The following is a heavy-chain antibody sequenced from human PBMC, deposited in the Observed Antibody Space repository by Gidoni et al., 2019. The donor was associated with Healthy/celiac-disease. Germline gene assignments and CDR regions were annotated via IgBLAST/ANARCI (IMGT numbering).Heavy chain of an antibody. J-gene: IGHJ6*02. Sequence: QVQLVESGGGVVQPGRSLRLSCAASGFTFSSYGMHWVRQAPGKGLEWVAVIWYDGSNKYYADSVKGRFTISRDNSKNTLYLQMNSLRAEDTAVYYCARDNPSSSSWYLEDPLPVGGMDVWGQGTTVTVSS. CDR1: GFTFSSYG. D-gene: IGHD6-13*01. CDR3: ARDNPSSSSWYLEDPLPVGGMDV. CDR2: IWYDGSNK. V-gene: IGHV3-33*01.